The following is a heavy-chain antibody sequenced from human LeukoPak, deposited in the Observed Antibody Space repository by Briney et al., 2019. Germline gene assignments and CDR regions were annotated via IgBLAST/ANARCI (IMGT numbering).Heavy chain of an antibody. J-gene: IGHJ6*03. V-gene: IGHV3-7*01. Sequence: PGGSLRLSCVASGFTFSSRDWMTWVRQAPGKGLEWVANIKQDGSEKNYVDSVKGRFTISRDNAKNSVDLQMNSLRAEDTAVYYCARVGRMLSYYYYYYMDVWGKGTTVTVSS. CDR2: IKQDGSEK. CDR1: GFTFSSRDW. D-gene: IGHD2-8*01. CDR3: ARVGRMLSYYYYYYMDV.